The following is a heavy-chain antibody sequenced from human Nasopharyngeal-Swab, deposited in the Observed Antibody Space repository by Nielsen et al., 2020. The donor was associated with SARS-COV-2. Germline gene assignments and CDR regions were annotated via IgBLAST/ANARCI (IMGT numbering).Heavy chain of an antibody. V-gene: IGHV3-30*18. Sequence: VGQAPGRGVEWVAVISYDGSNKYYADSVKGRFTISRDNSKNTLYLQMNSLRAEDTAVYYCAKDKKARGDSSSWTTDYWGQGTLVTVSS. J-gene: IGHJ4*02. D-gene: IGHD6-13*01. CDR3: AKDKKARGDSSSWTTDY. CDR2: ISYDGSNK.